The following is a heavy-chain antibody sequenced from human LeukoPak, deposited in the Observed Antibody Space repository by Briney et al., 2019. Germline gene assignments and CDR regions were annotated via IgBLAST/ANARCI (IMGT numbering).Heavy chain of an antibody. J-gene: IGHJ4*02. Sequence: GASVTVSFTASGYTFTNYHINWVRQAPGQGLEWMTWINPDTGDKGYARKFQDRVTITTDTSISTAYMELSSLSSEDTAVYFCARTTSMTASGYDYWGQGTLVSVSS. D-gene: IGHD2-21*02. CDR3: ARTTSMTASGYDY. CDR1: GYTFTNYH. V-gene: IGHV1-8*03. CDR2: INPDTGDK.